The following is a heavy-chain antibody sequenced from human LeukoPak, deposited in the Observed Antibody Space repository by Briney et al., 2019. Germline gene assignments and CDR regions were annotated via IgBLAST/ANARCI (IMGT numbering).Heavy chain of an antibody. J-gene: IGHJ6*03. Sequence: PSETLSLTCTVSGGSTSSSSYYWGWIRQPPGKGLEWIGSIYYSGSTYYNPSLKSRVTISVDTSKNQFSLKLSSVTAADTAVYYCAGPSGRYYDSSGYYLAYYMDVWGKGTTVTVSS. CDR2: IYYSGST. D-gene: IGHD3-22*01. CDR1: GGSTSSSSYY. V-gene: IGHV4-39*01. CDR3: AGPSGRYYDSSGYYLAYYMDV.